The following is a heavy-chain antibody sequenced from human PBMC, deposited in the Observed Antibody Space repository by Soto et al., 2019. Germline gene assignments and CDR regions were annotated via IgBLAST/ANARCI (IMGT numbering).Heavy chain of an antibody. J-gene: IGHJ3*02. CDR3: ARDRSGYYLRGAFDI. CDR1: GGTFSSYA. V-gene: IGHV1-69*01. D-gene: IGHD3-22*01. Sequence: QVQLVQSGAEVKKPGSSVKVSCKASGGTFSSYAISWVRQAPGQGLEWMGGIIPIFGTANYAQKFQGRVTFTAEESTSTAYMERSSLRSEDTAVYYCARDRSGYYLRGAFDIWGQGPMVTVSS. CDR2: IIPIFGTA.